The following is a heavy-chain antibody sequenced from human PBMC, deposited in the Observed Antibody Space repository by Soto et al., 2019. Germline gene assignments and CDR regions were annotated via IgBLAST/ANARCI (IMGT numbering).Heavy chain of an antibody. D-gene: IGHD2-8*01. V-gene: IGHV6-1*01. J-gene: IGHJ6*02. Sequence: SQTLSLTCAISGDSVSSNSAAWNWIRQSPSRGLEWLGRTYYRSKWYNDYAVSVKGRITINPDTSKNQFSLQLNSVTPEDTAVYYCARDCTNGVCYPSYHYGMDVWGQGTLVTV. CDR3: ARDCTNGVCYPSYHYGMDV. CDR2: TYYRSKWYN. CDR1: GDSVSSNSAA.